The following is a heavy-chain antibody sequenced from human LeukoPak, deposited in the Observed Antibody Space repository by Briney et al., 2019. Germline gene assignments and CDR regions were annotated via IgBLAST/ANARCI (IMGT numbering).Heavy chain of an antibody. CDR1: GDTFTSYG. J-gene: IGHJ6*02. CDR3: ARDETRIPVAAYYYYYGMDV. D-gene: IGHD6-19*01. Sequence: ASVKVACKASGDTFTSYGISWVRQAPGQGLEWMGWISAYNGNTNYAQKLQGRVTMTTDTSTSTAYMELRSLRSDDTAVYYCARDETRIPVAAYYYYYGMDVWGQGTTVTVSS. V-gene: IGHV1-18*01. CDR2: ISAYNGNT.